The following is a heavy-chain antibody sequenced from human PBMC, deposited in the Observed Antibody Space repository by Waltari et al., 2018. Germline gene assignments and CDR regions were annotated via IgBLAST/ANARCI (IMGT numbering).Heavy chain of an antibody. CDR2: VSPNSGNT. V-gene: IGHV1-8*03. Sequence: QVQLVQSGAEVKKPGASVKVSCKDSGYTFTSSDINWVRQASVQRLGCMGWVSPNSGNTGNEQKFQGSVTITRNASMSTAYMELSSLRSEDTAVYYCARVGGSSWYGGWFDPWGQGTLVTVCS. D-gene: IGHD6-13*01. CDR1: GYTFTSSD. J-gene: IGHJ5*02. CDR3: ARVGGSSWYGGWFDP.